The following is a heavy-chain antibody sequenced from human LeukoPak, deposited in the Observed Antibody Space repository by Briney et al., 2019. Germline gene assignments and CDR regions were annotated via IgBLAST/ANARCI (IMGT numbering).Heavy chain of an antibody. V-gene: IGHV3-48*01. CDR1: GFTLSSYS. Sequence: PGGSLRLSCAASGFTLSSYSMNWVRQAPGKGLEWVSYISSSSSTIYYADSVKGRFTISRDNAKNSLYLQMNSLRAEDTAVYYCARENFPAYFDYWGQGTLVTVSS. J-gene: IGHJ4*02. CDR2: ISSSSSTI. CDR3: ARENFPAYFDY.